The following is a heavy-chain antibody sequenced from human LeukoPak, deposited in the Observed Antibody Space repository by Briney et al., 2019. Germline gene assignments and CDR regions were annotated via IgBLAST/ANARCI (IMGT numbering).Heavy chain of an antibody. Sequence: GGSLRLSCAASGFTFSAYALSWVRQAPGKGLEWVSGISVSGGTTDYPDPVKGRFTISRDNSKNTLYLQMNSLRAEDTAVYYCAKVMGSSSSSDYWGQGTLVTVSS. J-gene: IGHJ4*02. CDR1: GFTFSAYA. V-gene: IGHV3-23*01. CDR3: AKVMGSSSSSDY. CDR2: ISVSGGTT. D-gene: IGHD6-13*01.